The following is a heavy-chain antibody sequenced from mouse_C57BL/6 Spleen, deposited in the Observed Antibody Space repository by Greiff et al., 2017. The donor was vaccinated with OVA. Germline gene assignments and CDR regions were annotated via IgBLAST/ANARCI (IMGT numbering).Heavy chain of an antibody. CDR3: ARERLSWYFDV. Sequence: EVKLEESGPGLVKPSQSLSLTCSVTGYSITSGYYWNWIRQFPGNKLEWMGYISYDGSNNYNPSLKNRISITRDTSMNQFFLKLNSVTTEDTATYYCARERLSWYFDVWGTGTTVTVSS. CDR2: ISYDGSN. J-gene: IGHJ1*03. CDR1: GYSITSGYY. D-gene: IGHD2-4*01. V-gene: IGHV3-6*01.